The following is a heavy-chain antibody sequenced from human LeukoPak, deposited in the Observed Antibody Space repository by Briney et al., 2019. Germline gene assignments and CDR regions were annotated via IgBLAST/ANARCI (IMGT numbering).Heavy chain of an antibody. Sequence: GGSLRLSCAASGFTFSSYAMNWVRQAPGKGLEWVSAISGSGGSTYYADSVKGRFTISRDNSKNTLFLQMNSLRAEDTAVYYCAKGQIQDYYYCYYMDVWGKGTTVTVSS. CDR3: AKGQIQDYYYCYYMDV. CDR1: GFTFSSYA. V-gene: IGHV3-23*01. J-gene: IGHJ6*03. CDR2: ISGSGGST.